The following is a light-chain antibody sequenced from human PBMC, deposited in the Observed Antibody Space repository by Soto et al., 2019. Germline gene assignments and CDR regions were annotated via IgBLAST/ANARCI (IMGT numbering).Light chain of an antibody. V-gene: IGKV1-39*01. CDR2: AAS. Sequence: DIQMTQSPSSLSASVGDRVTITCRASQSISSYLNWYQQKPGKAPKLLIYAASSLQSQVPSRFNRSGPGTDFTLTITSLQPQDFATYYCQQSYSTPRTFGQGTKVEIK. J-gene: IGKJ1*01. CDR3: QQSYSTPRT. CDR1: QSISSY.